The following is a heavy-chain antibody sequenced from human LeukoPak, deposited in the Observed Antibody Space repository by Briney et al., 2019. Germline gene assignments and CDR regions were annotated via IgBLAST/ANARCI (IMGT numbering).Heavy chain of an antibody. CDR2: ISSSGNYT. D-gene: IGHD6-19*01. CDR1: GFTFSDYY. V-gene: IGHV3-11*03. J-gene: IGHJ4*02. CDR3: ARSRISVSGSFDY. Sequence: GGSLRLSCAASGFTFSDYYMSWIRQAPGKGLDSLSWISSSGNYTNYADSVKGRFTISRDNAKNSLSLQMNSLRAEDTALYYCARSRISVSGSFDYWGQGTLVTVSS.